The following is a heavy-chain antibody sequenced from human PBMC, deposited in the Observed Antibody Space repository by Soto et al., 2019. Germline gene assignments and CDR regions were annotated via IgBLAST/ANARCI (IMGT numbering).Heavy chain of an antibody. D-gene: IGHD3-10*01. CDR2: INHSGST. J-gene: IGHJ6*03. Sequence: SETLSLTCAVYGGSFSGYYWSWIRQPPGKGLEWIGEINHSGSTNYNPSLKSRVTISVDTSKNQFSLKLSSVTAADTAVYYCARGVYYYGSVIYYIAELYYYMDFWGKGTTVTVSS. CDR3: ARGVYYYGSVIYYIAELYYYMDF. V-gene: IGHV4-34*01. CDR1: GGSFSGYY.